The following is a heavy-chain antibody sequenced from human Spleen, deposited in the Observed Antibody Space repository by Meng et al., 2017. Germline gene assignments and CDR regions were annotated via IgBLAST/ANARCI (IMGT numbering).Heavy chain of an antibody. CDR2: INHSGGT. D-gene: IGHD4-11*01. J-gene: IGHJ4*02. V-gene: IGHV4-34*01. CDR1: GGSFSDYY. CDR3: ARGPTTMAHDFDY. Sequence: QGQLPQGGAGLLKPSETLSLTCVVSGGSFSDYYWSWIRQPPGKGLEWIGEINHSGGTNYNPSLKSRVTISVDTSQNNLSLKLSSVTAADSAVYYCARGPTTMAHDFDYWGQGTLVTVFS.